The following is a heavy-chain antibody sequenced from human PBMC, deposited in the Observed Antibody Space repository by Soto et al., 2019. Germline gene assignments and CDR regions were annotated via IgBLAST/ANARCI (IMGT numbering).Heavy chain of an antibody. CDR2: ITSTGGTT. D-gene: IGHD1-20*01. J-gene: IGHJ4*02. CDR3: AKVGISGTKYSEY. Sequence: EVQLLESGGGLAQPGGSLRLSCAASGFAFSPYGMSWVRQAPGKGLEWVSSITSTGGTTYYADSVKGRFTISRDNSKNTLYLQMNSLRAEDTAVYYCAKVGISGTKYSEYWGQGTLVTVSS. V-gene: IGHV3-23*01. CDR1: GFAFSPYG.